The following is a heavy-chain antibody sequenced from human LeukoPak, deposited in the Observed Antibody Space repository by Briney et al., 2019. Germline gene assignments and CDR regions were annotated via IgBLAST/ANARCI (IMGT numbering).Heavy chain of an antibody. D-gene: IGHD6-6*01. CDR1: GLTVSSDY. CDR2: IYGGGAT. J-gene: IGHJ4*02. V-gene: IGHV3-53*01. CDR3: ARLLPASRHYFDY. Sequence: GGSLRLSCAASGLTVSSDYMAWVRQAPGKGLEWISVIYGGGATYYADSVQGRFTISRDTSNNALYLQMISLRVEDTAVYHCARLLPASRHYFDYWGRGTLVTVSS.